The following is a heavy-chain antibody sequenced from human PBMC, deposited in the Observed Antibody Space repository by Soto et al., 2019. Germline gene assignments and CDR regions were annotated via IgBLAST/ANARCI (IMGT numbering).Heavy chain of an antibody. D-gene: IGHD3-22*01. V-gene: IGHV1-18*01. Sequence: ASVKVSCKASGYTFTSYGISWVRQAPGQGLEWMGWISAYNGNTNYAQKLQGRVTMTTDTSTSTAYMELRSLRSDDTAVYYCARDVPYYDSSGYSDYWGQGTLVTVSS. CDR1: GYTFTSYG. J-gene: IGHJ4*02. CDR3: ARDVPYYDSSGYSDY. CDR2: ISAYNGNT.